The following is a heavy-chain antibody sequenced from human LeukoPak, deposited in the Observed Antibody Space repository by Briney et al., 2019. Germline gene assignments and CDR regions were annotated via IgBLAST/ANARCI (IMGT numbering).Heavy chain of an antibody. Sequence: GGSLRLSCAASGFTFSSYSMNWVRQAPGKGLEWVSSISSSSSYTYYADSVKGRFTISRDNSKNTLYLQMNSLRAEDTAVYYCAKVVEWGQGTLVTVSS. D-gene: IGHD3-10*01. CDR1: GFTFSSYS. J-gene: IGHJ4*02. CDR2: ISSSSSYT. V-gene: IGHV3-21*04. CDR3: AKVVE.